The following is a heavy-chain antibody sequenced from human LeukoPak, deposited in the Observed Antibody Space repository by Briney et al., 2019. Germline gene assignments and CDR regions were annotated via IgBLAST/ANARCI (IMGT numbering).Heavy chain of an antibody. CDR1: GYTFTGYY. Sequence: GASVKVSCKASGYTFTGYYMHWVRQAPGQGGEWMGWINPNSGGVNYAQKLQGRVTMTRDTSISTAYMELSRLRSDDTAVYYCARAAHVWGSYRYFDYWGQGTLVTVSS. J-gene: IGHJ4*02. V-gene: IGHV1-2*02. CDR2: INPNSGGV. CDR3: ARAAHVWGSYRYFDY. D-gene: IGHD3-16*02.